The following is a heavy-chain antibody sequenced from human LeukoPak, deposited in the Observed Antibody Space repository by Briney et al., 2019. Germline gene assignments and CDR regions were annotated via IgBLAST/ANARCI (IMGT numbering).Heavy chain of an antibody. D-gene: IGHD2-8*01. J-gene: IGHJ3*02. V-gene: IGHV3-21*01. CDR2: ISSSSSYI. CDR1: GFTFSSYS. Sequence: PGGSLRLSCAASGFTFSSYSMNWVCQAPGKGLEWVSSISSSSSYIYYADSVKGRFTIYRDNAKNSLYLQMNSLRAEDTAVYYCARDQGYCTNGVCYHDAFDIWGQGTMVTVSS. CDR3: ARDQGYCTNGVCYHDAFDI.